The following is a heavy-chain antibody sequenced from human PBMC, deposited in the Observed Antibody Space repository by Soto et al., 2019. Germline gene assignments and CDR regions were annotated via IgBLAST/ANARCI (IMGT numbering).Heavy chain of an antibody. D-gene: IGHD3-9*01. Sequence: ASVKVSFKASGYTFTSYGISWVRQAPGQGLEWMGWISAYNGNTNYAQKLQGRVTMTTDTSTSTAYMEMRSLRSDDTAVYYCARPNHDILTGYYYYGMDVWGRGTKVTV. V-gene: IGHV1-18*01. CDR2: ISAYNGNT. CDR3: ARPNHDILTGYYYYGMDV. CDR1: GYTFTSYG. J-gene: IGHJ6*02.